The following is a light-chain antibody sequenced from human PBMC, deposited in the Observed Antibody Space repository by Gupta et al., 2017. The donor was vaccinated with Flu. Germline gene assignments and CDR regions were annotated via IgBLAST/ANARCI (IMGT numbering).Light chain of an antibody. J-gene: IGLJ3*02. CDR3: CSYAGCSYWV. Sequence: QSALTQPRSVSWSPGQSVTISCTGTSSDVGGYNYVSWYQQHPGKAPKLMIYDVSKRPSGVPDRFSGSKSGNTACLTISGLQAEDEADYYCCSYAGCSYWVFGGGTKLTVL. CDR1: SSDVGGYNY. V-gene: IGLV2-11*01. CDR2: DVS.